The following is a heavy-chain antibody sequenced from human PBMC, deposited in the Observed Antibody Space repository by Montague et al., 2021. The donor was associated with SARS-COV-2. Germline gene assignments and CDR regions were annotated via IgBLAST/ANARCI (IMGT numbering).Heavy chain of an antibody. V-gene: IGHV3-30*04. D-gene: IGHD5/OR15-5a*01. CDR1: GFTFSYYS. Sequence: SLRLSCAASGFTFSYYSMHWIRQSPGKGLEWVAVITYDGKTTYNADSVRGRFTISRDNSKNTLFLEMNSLRGDDTAVYYCARDAWRDGLPNFGYWGQGTLVTVSS. CDR3: ARDAWRDGLPNFGY. CDR2: ITYDGKTT. J-gene: IGHJ4*02.